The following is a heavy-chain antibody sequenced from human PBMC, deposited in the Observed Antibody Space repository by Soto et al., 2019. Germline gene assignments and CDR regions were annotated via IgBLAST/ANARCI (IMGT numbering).Heavy chain of an antibody. V-gene: IGHV3-53*01. CDR1: GFTFSSYA. D-gene: IGHD3-22*01. CDR2: IYSGGSA. Sequence: PGGSLRLSCAASGFTFSSYAMSWVRQGPGKGLEWVSVIYSGGSAYYADSVKGRFTISRDNSKNTLYLQMNSLRAEDTAVYYCARYYYDSSGYFDYWGQGTLVTVSS. CDR3: ARYYYDSSGYFDY. J-gene: IGHJ4*02.